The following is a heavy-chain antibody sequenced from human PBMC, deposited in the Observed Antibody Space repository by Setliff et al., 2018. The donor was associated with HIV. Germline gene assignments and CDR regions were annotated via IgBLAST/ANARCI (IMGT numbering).Heavy chain of an antibody. D-gene: IGHD3-10*01. CDR1: GFTVSSYY. J-gene: IGHJ4*02. V-gene: IGHV3-66*02. CDR3: ARVRFYNSALDY. Sequence: SLKISCAASGFTVSSYYMAWVRQAPGKGLEWVSTIYSDGSTYHADSVKGRFTLSRDTSKNTLSLQMNTLRPEDTAVYFCARVRFYNSALDYWGQGTLVTVSS. CDR2: IYSDGST.